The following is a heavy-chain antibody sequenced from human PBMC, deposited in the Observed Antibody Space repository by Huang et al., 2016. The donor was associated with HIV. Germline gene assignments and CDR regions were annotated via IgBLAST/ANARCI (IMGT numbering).Heavy chain of an antibody. V-gene: IGHV3-30*02. CDR3: ARAVDGFNSKGFYMDV. CDR2: IRADGSNK. CDR1: GFIFDNFG. Sequence: QVQLVESGGGVVQPGGSLRLSCGASGFIFDNFGMHWVRQAPGKGLEWVAMIRADGSNKYNGESVKGRFSISRDNFENMVYLQMNSLGDGDTAIYYCARAVDGFNSKGFYMDVWGKGTAVIVSS. D-gene: IGHD5-12*01. J-gene: IGHJ6*03.